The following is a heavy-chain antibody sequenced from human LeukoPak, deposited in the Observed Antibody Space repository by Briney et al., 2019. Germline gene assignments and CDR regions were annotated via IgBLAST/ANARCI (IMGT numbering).Heavy chain of an antibody. J-gene: IGHJ6*02. CDR3: ARGYYYGSGSYYNRPYYGMDV. CDR2: ISAYNGNT. D-gene: IGHD3-10*01. V-gene: IGHV1-18*01. CDR1: GYTFTSYG. Sequence: ASVKFSCKASGYTFTSYGISWVRQAPGQGLEWMGWISAYNGNTNYAQKLQGRVTMTTDTSTSTAYMELRSLRSDDTAVYYCARGYYYGSGSYYNRPYYGMDVWGQGTTVTVSS.